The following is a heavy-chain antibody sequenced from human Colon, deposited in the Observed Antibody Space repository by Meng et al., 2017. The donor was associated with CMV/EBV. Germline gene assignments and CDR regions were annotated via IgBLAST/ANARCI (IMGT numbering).Heavy chain of an antibody. V-gene: IGHV2-5*02. J-gene: IGHJ4*02. CDR2: IYWDDDQ. CDR1: VLSLSSSGVA. Sequence: QSTLKEPVPTLVKPTQTLTLTCTFSVLSLSSSGVAVGWIRQPQGKPLECLALIYWDDDQRYSPSLKSRLTITTDTSKNQVVLSMTNMDPVDTATYYCAHWDDYWGQGVLVTVSS. D-gene: IGHD1-26*01. CDR3: AHWDDY.